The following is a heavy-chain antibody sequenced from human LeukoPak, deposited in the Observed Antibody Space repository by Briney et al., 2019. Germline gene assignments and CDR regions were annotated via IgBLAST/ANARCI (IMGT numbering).Heavy chain of an antibody. CDR1: GGSISSYY. D-gene: IGHD1-26*01. CDR2: IYTSGST. V-gene: IGHV4-4*09. CDR3: AGGVGATPYYFDY. Sequence: SETLSLTCTVSGGSISSYYWSWIRQPPGKGLEWIGYIYTSGSTNYNPFLKSRVTISVDTSKNQFSLKLSSVTAADTAVYYCAGGVGATPYYFDYWGQGTLVTVSS. J-gene: IGHJ4*02.